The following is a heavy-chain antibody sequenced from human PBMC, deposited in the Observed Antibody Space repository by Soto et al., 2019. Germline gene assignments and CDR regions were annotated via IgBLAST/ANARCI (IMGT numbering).Heavy chain of an antibody. CDR1: GFTFSSYS. D-gene: IGHD6-6*01. Sequence: LRLSCAASGFTFSSYSMNWVRQAPGKGLEWVSSISSSSSYIYYADSVKGRFTISRDNAKNSLYLQMNSLRAEDTAVYYRASLARLPETKHFDYWGQATLVTVSS. CDR2: ISSSSSYI. J-gene: IGHJ4*02. CDR3: ASLARLPETKHFDY. V-gene: IGHV3-21*01.